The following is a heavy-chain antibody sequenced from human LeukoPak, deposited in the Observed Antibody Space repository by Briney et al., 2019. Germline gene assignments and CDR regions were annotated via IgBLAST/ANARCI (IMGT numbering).Heavy chain of an antibody. Sequence: GESLKISCKGSGYSFTSYWIGWVRQMPGKGLEWMGIIYPGDSDTRYSPSFQGQVTISADKSISTAYLQWSSLKASDTAMYYCARGGAERYCSSTSCYTPFDPWGQGTLVTVSS. CDR2: IYPGDSDT. V-gene: IGHV5-51*01. CDR1: GYSFTSYW. J-gene: IGHJ5*02. D-gene: IGHD2-2*02. CDR3: ARGGAERYCSSTSCYTPFDP.